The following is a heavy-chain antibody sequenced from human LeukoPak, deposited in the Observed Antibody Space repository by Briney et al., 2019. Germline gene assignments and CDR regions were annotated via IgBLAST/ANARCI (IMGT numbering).Heavy chain of an antibody. CDR3: TRLSTLMGVDV. Sequence: SETLSLTCTVSGGSVSNSNYYWGWIRQPPEKGLEWIGSIYYSGSTFYRASLKSRATISADTSKNQFSLRLSFVTAADTAVYYCTRLSTLMGVDVWGQGTTVIVS. V-gene: IGHV4-39*01. J-gene: IGHJ6*02. CDR2: IYYSGST. CDR1: GGSVSNSNYY. D-gene: IGHD1-1*01.